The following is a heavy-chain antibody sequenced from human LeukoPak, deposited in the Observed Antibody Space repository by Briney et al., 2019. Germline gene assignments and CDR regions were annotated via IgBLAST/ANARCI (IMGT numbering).Heavy chain of an antibody. CDR2: ISSSGGTI. CDR1: GFTFSSYD. V-gene: IGHV3-48*03. CDR3: ARMGLDI. J-gene: IGHJ3*02. Sequence: HPGGSLRLSCAASGFTFSSYDMNWVRQAPGKGLEWVSLISSSGGTIYYADSVKGRFTISRDNAKNSLYLEMNSLRAEDTAVYYCARMGLDIWGQGTMVTVSS.